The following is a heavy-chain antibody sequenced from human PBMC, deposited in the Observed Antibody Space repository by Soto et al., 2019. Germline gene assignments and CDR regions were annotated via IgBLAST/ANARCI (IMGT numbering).Heavy chain of an antibody. CDR1: GFTFSSYA. J-gene: IGHJ4*02. Sequence: EVQLLESGGGLVQPGGSLRLSCAASGFTFSSYAMRWVRQAPVKGLEWVSAISGSGGSTYYADSVKGRFTISRDNSKNTLYLHMESLRAEDTAVYFCARRGSGSYYGYWGQGSLVSVSS. CDR3: ARRGSGSYYGY. D-gene: IGHD1-26*01. CDR2: ISGSGGST. V-gene: IGHV3-23*01.